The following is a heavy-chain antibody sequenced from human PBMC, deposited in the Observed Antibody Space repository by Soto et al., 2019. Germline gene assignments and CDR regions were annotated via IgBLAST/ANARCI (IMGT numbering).Heavy chain of an antibody. CDR2: IKSKTDGGTT. CDR1: GFTFSNAW. J-gene: IGHJ4*02. CDR3: TTDIPWNNAGLFDY. D-gene: IGHD1-1*01. V-gene: IGHV3-15*01. Sequence: GGSLRLSCAASGFTFSNAWMSWVRQAPGKGLEWVGRIKSKTDGGTTDYAAPVKGRFTISRDDSKNTLYLQMNSLKTEDTAVYYCTTDIPWNNAGLFDYWGQGTLVTVS.